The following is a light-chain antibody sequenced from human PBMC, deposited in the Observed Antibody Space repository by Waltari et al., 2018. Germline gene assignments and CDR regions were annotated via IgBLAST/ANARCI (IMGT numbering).Light chain of an antibody. CDR2: VNSDGSH. J-gene: IGLJ3*02. V-gene: IGLV4-69*01. CDR1: SGHSTNV. Sequence: QLVLTQSPSASASLGASVKLTCTLSSGHSTNVVAWLQQQLEKGPRFLMKVNSDGSHTKGDEIPDRFSGSSSGAERYLTSASLQSEDETDYYCQTGGHGTWVFGGGTKLTVL. CDR3: QTGGHGTWV.